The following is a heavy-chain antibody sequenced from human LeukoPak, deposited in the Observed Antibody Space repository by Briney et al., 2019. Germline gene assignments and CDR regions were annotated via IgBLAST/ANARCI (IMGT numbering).Heavy chain of an antibody. D-gene: IGHD3-3*01. V-gene: IGHV4-34*01. Sequence: SETLSLTCAVSGGSISIYYWSWIRQPPGKGLEWIGEINHSGSTNYNPSLKSRVTISVDTSKNQFSLKLSSVTAADTAVYYCARGRGSGYYPYYFDYWGQGTLVTVSS. CDR2: INHSGST. J-gene: IGHJ4*02. CDR3: ARGRGSGYYPYYFDY. CDR1: GGSISIYY.